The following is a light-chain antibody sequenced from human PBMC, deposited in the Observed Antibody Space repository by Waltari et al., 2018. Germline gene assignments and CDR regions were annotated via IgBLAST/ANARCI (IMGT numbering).Light chain of an antibody. CDR1: QSISSY. CDR3: QQSYTTPRT. CDR2: AAS. V-gene: IGKV1-39*01. Sequence: DIQMTQSPSSLSASVGDRVTITCRASQSISSYLNWYQQKIGKAPNLLIYAASSLQSGVPSRFSGSGSGTDFTLTISSLQPEDFAMYFCQQSYTTPRTFGQGTKLEIK. J-gene: IGKJ2*01.